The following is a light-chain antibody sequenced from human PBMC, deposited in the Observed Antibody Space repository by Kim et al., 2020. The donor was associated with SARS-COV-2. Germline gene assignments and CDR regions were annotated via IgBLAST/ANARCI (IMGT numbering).Light chain of an antibody. J-gene: IGLJ2*01. CDR3: AAWDDSLSGPV. CDR2: SNN. Sequence: GQGVTISFSGSSSNIGSNYVYWYQQLPGTAPKLLIYSNNQRPSGVPDRFSGSKSGTSASLAISGLRSEDEADYYCAAWDDSLSGPVFGGGTQLTVL. CDR1: SSNIGSNY. V-gene: IGLV1-47*02.